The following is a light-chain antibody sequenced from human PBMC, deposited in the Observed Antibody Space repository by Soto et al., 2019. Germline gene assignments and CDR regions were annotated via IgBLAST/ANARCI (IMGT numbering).Light chain of an antibody. V-gene: IGLV2-8*01. CDR2: EVV. J-gene: IGLJ1*01. Sequence: QSVLTQPPSASGAPGQSVTISCTGTRNDIGAYEFVSLYQQHPGKAPKLSIYEVVQRPSGVPDRFSGSKSGNTASLTVSGRQAVDEADYSCAAWDARLNGYVFGTRTKVTVL. CDR3: AAWDARLNGYV. CDR1: RNDIGAYEF.